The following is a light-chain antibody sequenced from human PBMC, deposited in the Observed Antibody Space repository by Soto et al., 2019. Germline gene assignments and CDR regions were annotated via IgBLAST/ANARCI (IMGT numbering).Light chain of an antibody. J-gene: IGKJ4*01. CDR1: QSISSW. CDR2: DAS. V-gene: IGKV1-5*01. Sequence: EILVTQSPSTLSSSVGDRVTITCRASQSISSWLAWYQQTPGKAPKLLIFDASNLETGVPSRFSGSGSGTDFTLTISSLQPEDFATYYCQQLESYPSTFGGGTKVDI. CDR3: QQLESYPST.